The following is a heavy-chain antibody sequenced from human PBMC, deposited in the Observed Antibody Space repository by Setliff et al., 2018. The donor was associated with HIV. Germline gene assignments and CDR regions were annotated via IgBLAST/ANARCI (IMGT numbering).Heavy chain of an antibody. CDR3: ARVESSSWFYWYFDL. J-gene: IGHJ2*01. D-gene: IGHD6-13*01. Sequence: SETLSLTCTVSGGSISSHYWNWIRQSPGKGLEWIGYVYYSGSTNYNPSLKSRVTISIDTSQDQFSLKMTSVTAADTAVYYCARVESSSWFYWYFDLWGRGTLVTGSS. V-gene: IGHV4-59*11. CDR2: VYYSGST. CDR1: GGSISSHY.